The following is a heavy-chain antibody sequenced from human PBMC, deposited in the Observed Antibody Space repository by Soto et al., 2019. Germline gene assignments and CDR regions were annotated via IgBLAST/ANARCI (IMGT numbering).Heavy chain of an antibody. CDR3: ARVGYDILTGYPYYFDY. V-gene: IGHV4-4*02. CDR1: GGSISSSNW. J-gene: IGHJ4*02. CDR2: IYHSGST. D-gene: IGHD3-9*01. Sequence: PSETLSLTCAVSGGSISSSNWWSWVRQPPGKGLEWIGEIYHSGSTNYNPSLKSRVTISVDKSKNQFSLKLSSVTAADTAVYYCARVGYDILTGYPYYFDYWGQGTLVTVSS.